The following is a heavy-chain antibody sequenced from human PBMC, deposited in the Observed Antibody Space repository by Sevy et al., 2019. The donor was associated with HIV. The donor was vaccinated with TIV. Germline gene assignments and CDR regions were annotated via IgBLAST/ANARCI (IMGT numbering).Heavy chain of an antibody. J-gene: IGHJ6*02. CDR3: ARADIVVVPAYYYYYGMDV. V-gene: IGHV1-18*01. D-gene: IGHD2-2*01. CDR2: ISAYNGNT. CDR1: GYTFTSYG. Sequence: ASVKVSCKASGYTFTSYGISWVRQAPGQGLEWMGWISAYNGNTNYAQKLQGRVTMTTDTSRSTANMELRRLRSDDTAVYYCARADIVVVPAYYYYYGMDVWGQGTTVTVSS.